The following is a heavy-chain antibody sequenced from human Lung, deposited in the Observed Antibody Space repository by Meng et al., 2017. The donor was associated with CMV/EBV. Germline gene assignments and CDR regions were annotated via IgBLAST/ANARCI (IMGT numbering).Heavy chain of an antibody. Sequence: GESLMISCAASGFPFRSYAMSRVRQAPGKGLEWVSSISGSVGNTYYADSVKGRFTISRDNSGDTLYMQMSSLRAEDTAVYYCAREEAMVGYYTNWFDAWGQGALVTVSS. V-gene: IGHV3-23*01. CDR1: GFPFRSYA. J-gene: IGHJ5*02. D-gene: IGHD5-18*01. CDR2: ISGSVGNT. CDR3: AREEAMVGYYTNWFDA.